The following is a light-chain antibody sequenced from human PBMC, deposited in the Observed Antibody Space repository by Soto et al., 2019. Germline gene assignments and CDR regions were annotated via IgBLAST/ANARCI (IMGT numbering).Light chain of an antibody. Sequence: QAVVTQEPSLTVSPGGKVTLTCASSTGAVTSANYANWFQQKPGQAPRTLIYTATNKPSWTPARFSGSLLGGKAALTLSGVQPEDEAEYYCLLYYVGAWVFGGGTQLTVL. CDR1: TGAVTSANY. V-gene: IGLV7-43*01. CDR2: TAT. J-gene: IGLJ3*02. CDR3: LLYYVGAWV.